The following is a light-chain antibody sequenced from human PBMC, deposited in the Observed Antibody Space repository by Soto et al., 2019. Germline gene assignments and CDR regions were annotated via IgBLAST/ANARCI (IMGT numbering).Light chain of an antibody. CDR2: EAS. CDR1: QSVNRY. Sequence: EIVLTQSPATLSLSPGEGATLXCWASQSVNRYLAWSQQRPGQAPRLLMYEASKMAQGRPARFSCSGSATDFTRTISSLEPEDFAVYYGQQRDIWPWTFGQGTKVDIK. J-gene: IGKJ1*01. V-gene: IGKV3-11*01. CDR3: QQRDIWPWT.